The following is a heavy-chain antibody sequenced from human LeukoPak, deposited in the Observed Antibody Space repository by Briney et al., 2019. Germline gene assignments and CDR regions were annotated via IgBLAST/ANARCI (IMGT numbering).Heavy chain of an antibody. J-gene: IGHJ4*02. CDR1: GLTFSSHW. D-gene: IGHD3-22*01. CDR2: ITNDGSST. V-gene: IGHV3-74*01. Sequence: GGPLRLSCAASGLTFSSHWMHWVRQAPGKGLVWVSRITNDGSSTTYADSVKGRFTISRDNSNNTLYLQMNSLRAEDTAVYYCARDEIPYDSSGYYYGAIDYWGQGTLVTVSS. CDR3: ARDEIPYDSSGYYYGAIDY.